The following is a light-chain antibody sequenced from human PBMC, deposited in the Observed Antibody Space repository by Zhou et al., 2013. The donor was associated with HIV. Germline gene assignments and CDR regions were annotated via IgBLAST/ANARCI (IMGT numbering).Light chain of an antibody. V-gene: IGKV3-20*01. CDR3: QQYARSPLT. J-gene: IGKJ4*01. Sequence: EILMTQSPATLSVSPGERATLSCRASQSVGNSYLAWYQQKPGQTPRLLIYGASSRATGIPDRFSGSGSGTDFTLTINRLEPQDFAVYYCQQYARSPLTFGGGTKVDIK. CDR2: GAS. CDR1: QSVGNSY.